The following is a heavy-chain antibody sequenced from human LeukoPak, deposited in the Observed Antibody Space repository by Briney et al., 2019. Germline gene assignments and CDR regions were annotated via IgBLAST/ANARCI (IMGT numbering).Heavy chain of an antibody. J-gene: IGHJ4*02. Sequence: ASVKVSCKASGYTFTSYDINWVRQATGQGLEWMGWMNPNSGNTGYAQKFQGRVTMTRNTSISTAYMELSSLRSEDTAVYYCARERSSANHFDYWGQGTLVTVSS. CDR3: ARERSSANHFDY. CDR1: GYTFTSYD. CDR2: MNPNSGNT. V-gene: IGHV1-8*01. D-gene: IGHD6-19*01.